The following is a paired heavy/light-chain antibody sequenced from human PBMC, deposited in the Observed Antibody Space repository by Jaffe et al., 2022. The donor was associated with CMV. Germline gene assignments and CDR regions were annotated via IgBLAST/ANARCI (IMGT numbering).Light chain of an antibody. CDR3: QQYGSSET. CDR1: QSVSSSY. J-gene: IGKJ1*01. CDR2: GAS. V-gene: IGKV3-20*01. Sequence: EIVLTQSPGTLSLSPGERATLSCRASQSVSSSYLAWYQQKPGQAPRLLIYGASSRATGIPDRFSGSGSGTDFTLTISRLEPEDFAVYYCQQYGSSETFGQGTKVEIK.
Heavy chain of an antibody. CDR3: AREARDGSEY. Sequence: QVQLVESGGGLVKPGGSLRLSCAASGFTFSDYYMSWIRQAPGKGLEWVSYISSSSSYTNYADSVKGRFTISRDNAKNSLYLQMNSLRAEDTAVYYCAREARDGSEYWGQGTLVTVSS. CDR1: GFTFSDYY. D-gene: IGHD3-10*01. V-gene: IGHV3-11*06. CDR2: ISSSSSYT. J-gene: IGHJ4*02.